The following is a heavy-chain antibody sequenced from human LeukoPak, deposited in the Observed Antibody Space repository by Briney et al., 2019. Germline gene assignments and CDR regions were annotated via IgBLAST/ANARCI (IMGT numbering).Heavy chain of an antibody. V-gene: IGHV6-1*01. CDR1: GDSVSSNSVT. J-gene: IGHJ5*02. D-gene: IGHD2-2*01. CDR3: ARRLTQYDCFDP. Sequence: SQILSLTCAISGDSVSSNSVTWNWIRQSPSRGLEWLGRTYYRSTWYNDYAVSVRGRITVNPDTSKNQFSLHLNSVTPEDTAVYYCARRLTQYDCFDPWGQGILVTVFS. CDR2: TYYRSTWYN.